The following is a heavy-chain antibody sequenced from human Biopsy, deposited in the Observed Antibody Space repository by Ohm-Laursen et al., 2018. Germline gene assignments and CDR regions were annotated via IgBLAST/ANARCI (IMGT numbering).Heavy chain of an antibody. V-gene: IGHV3-9*01. Sequence: SLRLSCAAAGFKFDDYTMHWVRQTPGKGLEWVSGMSRNNGFIGYADSVRGRFTISRDNGQNSLYLQMNNLITKDTAVYYCARDISPSTFPENTLDIWGQGTMVTVSS. CDR2: MSRNNGFI. J-gene: IGHJ3*02. CDR3: ARDISPSTFPENTLDI. D-gene: IGHD2/OR15-2a*01. CDR1: GFKFDDYT.